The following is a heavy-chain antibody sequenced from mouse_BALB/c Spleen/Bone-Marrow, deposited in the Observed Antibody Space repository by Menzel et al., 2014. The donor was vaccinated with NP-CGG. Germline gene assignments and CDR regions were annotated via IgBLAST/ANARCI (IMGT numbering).Heavy chain of an antibody. Sequence: VQLQQSGPELVXPGASMKISCKASGYSFNGYTMNWVKQSHGKNLEWIGLINPYNGGTNYNQKFKGKATLTVDKSSSTAYMELLSLTSEDSAVYYCVRDYDYGNYAMDYWGQGTSVTVSS. V-gene: IGHV1-18*01. CDR1: GYSFNGYT. D-gene: IGHD2-4*01. CDR3: VRDYDYGNYAMDY. CDR2: INPYNGGT. J-gene: IGHJ4*01.